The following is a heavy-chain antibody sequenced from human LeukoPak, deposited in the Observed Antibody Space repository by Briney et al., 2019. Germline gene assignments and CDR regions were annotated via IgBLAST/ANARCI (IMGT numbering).Heavy chain of an antibody. J-gene: IGHJ4*02. CDR1: GFTFSSYG. D-gene: IGHD5-12*01. CDR2: ISYDGSNK. V-gene: IGHV3-30*03. Sequence: GRSLRLSCAASGFTFSSYGMHWVRQALGKGLEWVAVISYDGSNKYYADSVKGRFTISRDNSKNTLYLQMNSLRAEDTAVYYCARDPDSGYPSYWGQGTLVTVSS. CDR3: ARDPDSGYPSY.